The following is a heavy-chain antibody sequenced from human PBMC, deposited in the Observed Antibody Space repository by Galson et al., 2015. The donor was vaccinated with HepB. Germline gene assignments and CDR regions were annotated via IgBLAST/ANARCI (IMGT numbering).Heavy chain of an antibody. V-gene: IGHV3-64D*06. CDR3: VKDALRGSTMVRGVDFDY. CDR1: GFTFSSYA. D-gene: IGHD3-10*01. CDR2: ISSNGGST. Sequence: SLRLSCAASGFTFSSYAMHLVRQAPGKGLEYVSAISSNGGSTYYADSVKGRFTISRDNSKNTLYLQMSSLRAEDTAVYYCVKDALRGSTMVRGVDFDYWGQGTLVTVSS. J-gene: IGHJ4*02.